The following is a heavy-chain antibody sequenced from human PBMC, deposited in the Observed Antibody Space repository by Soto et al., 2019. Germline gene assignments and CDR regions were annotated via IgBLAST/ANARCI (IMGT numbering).Heavy chain of an antibody. CDR3: ARRSGTAAGGNWFDY. D-gene: IGHD6-13*01. CDR2: ISAYNGNA. Sequence: ASVKVSCKAPGYTFTSYGISWVRQAPGQALEWMGWISAYNGNANYAQKLHGRVTMTRDTSTSTAYMQLRSLRSDDTAVSYCARRSGTAAGGNWFDYWGQGTLVTVSS. J-gene: IGHJ5*01. CDR1: GYTFTSYG. V-gene: IGHV1-18*01.